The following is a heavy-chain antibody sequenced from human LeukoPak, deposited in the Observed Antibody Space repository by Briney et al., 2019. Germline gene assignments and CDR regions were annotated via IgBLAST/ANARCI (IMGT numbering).Heavy chain of an antibody. V-gene: IGHV5-10-1*01. Sequence: GESLKISCKGSGYSFTTYWISWVRPMPGEGLEWMGRIDPSDSYTNYSPSFQGHVTISADKYFSTAYLQWTSLKASDTAMYYCARHAKAYGSSCDYWGQGTLVTVSS. D-gene: IGHD6-13*01. CDR2: IDPSDSYT. CDR3: ARHAKAYGSSCDY. CDR1: GYSFTTYW. J-gene: IGHJ4*02.